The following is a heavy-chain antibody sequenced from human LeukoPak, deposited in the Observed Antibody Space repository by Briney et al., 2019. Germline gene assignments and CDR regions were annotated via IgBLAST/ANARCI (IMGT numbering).Heavy chain of an antibody. CDR2: ISSSSSYL. CDR3: ARGNDYGDYVPVDY. CDR1: GFTFSSYS. Sequence: GGSLRLSCAASGFTFSSYSMNWVRQAPGKGLEWVSSISSSSSYLYYADSVKGRFTISRDNAKNSLYLQMNSLRAEDTAVYYCARGNDYGDYVPVDYWGQGTLVTVSS. V-gene: IGHV3-21*01. J-gene: IGHJ4*02. D-gene: IGHD4-17*01.